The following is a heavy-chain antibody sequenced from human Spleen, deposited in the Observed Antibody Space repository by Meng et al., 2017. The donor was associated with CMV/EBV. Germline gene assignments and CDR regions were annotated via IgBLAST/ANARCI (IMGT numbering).Heavy chain of an antibody. V-gene: IGHV3-30*02. D-gene: IGHD6-6*01. Sequence: GGSLRLSCVASGFTFSDYGMNWVRQAPGKGLEWVAFIQYDGNNKYHVDSVKGRFTISRDNSKNTLYLHMNSLRPDDTAVYYCAKNPKIAARCSDHWGQGTLVTVSS. CDR2: IQYDGNNK. CDR1: GFTFSDYG. J-gene: IGHJ4*02. CDR3: AKNPKIAARCSDH.